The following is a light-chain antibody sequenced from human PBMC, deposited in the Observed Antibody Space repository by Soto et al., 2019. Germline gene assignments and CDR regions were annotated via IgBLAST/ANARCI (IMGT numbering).Light chain of an antibody. CDR2: EVN. CDR3: QSYDSSLSGSGV. CDR1: SSDVGGYNF. Sequence: QSALTQPPSASGSPGQSVTISCTGTSSDVGGYNFVSWYQQHPGKAPKLMIYEVNQRPSGVPDRFFGSKSGTSASLTIIGLQAEDEADYYCQSYDSSLSGSGVFGGGTQLTVL. V-gene: IGLV2-8*01. J-gene: IGLJ3*02.